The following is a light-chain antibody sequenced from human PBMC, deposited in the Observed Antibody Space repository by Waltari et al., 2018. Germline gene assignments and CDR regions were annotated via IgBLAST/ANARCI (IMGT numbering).Light chain of an antibody. J-gene: IGKJ4*01. Sequence: SCRASQSVSTSFAWYQQRPGQPPRLLIYDSSSRATGITARFSGSASETDFTLTISSLEPEDFAVYYCQQRYKWPLTFGGGSKVEI. CDR2: DSS. CDR3: QQRYKWPLT. CDR1: QSVSTS. V-gene: IGKV3-11*01.